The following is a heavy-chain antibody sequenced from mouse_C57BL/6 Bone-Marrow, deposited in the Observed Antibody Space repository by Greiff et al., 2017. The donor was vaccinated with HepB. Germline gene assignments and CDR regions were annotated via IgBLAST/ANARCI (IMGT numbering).Heavy chain of an antibody. D-gene: IGHD1-1*01. CDR1: GFTFSDYG. V-gene: IGHV5-15*01. Sequence: EVKLMESGGGLVQPGGSLKLSCAASGFTFSDYGMAWVRQAPRKGLEWVAFISNLAYSIYYADTVTGRFTISRENAKNTLYLEMSSLRSEDTAMCYCARKGDYYGSSYWYFDVWGTGTTVTVTS. CDR3: ARKGDYYGSSYWYFDV. CDR2: ISNLAYSI. J-gene: IGHJ1*03.